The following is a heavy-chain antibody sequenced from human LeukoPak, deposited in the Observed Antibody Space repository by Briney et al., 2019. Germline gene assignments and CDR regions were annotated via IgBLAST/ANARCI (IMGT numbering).Heavy chain of an antibody. D-gene: IGHD3-22*01. CDR2: ISGSGGST. CDR1: GFTFSSYA. V-gene: IGHV3-23*01. J-gene: IGHJ6*02. Sequence: GGSLRLSCAASGFTFSSYAMSWVRQAPGKGLEWVSAISGSGGSTYYADSVKGRFTISRDNSKNTLYLQMNSLRTEDTAVYYCAKGKLSSGYNGMDVWGQGTTVTGSS. CDR3: AKGKLSSGYNGMDV.